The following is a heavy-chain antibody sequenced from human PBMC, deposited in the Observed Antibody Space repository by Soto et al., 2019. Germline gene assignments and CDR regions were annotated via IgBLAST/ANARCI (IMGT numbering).Heavy chain of an antibody. Sequence: SETLCLTCAVSGGSFSGFFWGWIRQPPGKGLEWIGEVNHGGSTKYNPSLKSRVTISSYTSKNPFSLTLRSVTAADTAFYYGARAAVAAGGPFDRWGQGALVTFSS. D-gene: IGHD2-15*01. CDR3: ARAAVAAGGPFDR. V-gene: IGHV4-34*01. CDR1: GGSFSGFF. J-gene: IGHJ4*02. CDR2: VNHGGST.